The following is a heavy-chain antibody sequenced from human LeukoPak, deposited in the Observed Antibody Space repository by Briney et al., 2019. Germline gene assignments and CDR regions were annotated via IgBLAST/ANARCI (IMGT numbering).Heavy chain of an antibody. CDR3: AREGSVTNDY. V-gene: IGHV3-30*03. Sequence: PGGSLRLSCAASGFTFSSYGMHWVRQAPGKGLEWVAVISYDGSNKYYADSVKGRFTISRDNSKNTLYLQMNSLTAEDTAVYYCAREGSVTNDYWGQGSLVTVSS. J-gene: IGHJ4*02. CDR1: GFTFSSYG. CDR2: ISYDGSNK. D-gene: IGHD4-17*01.